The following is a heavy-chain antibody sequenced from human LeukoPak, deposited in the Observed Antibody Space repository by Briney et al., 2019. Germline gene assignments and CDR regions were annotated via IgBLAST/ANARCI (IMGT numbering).Heavy chain of an antibody. D-gene: IGHD3-10*01. Sequence: GGSLRLSCAASGFTFSSYAMSWVRQAPGKGLEWVSAISGSGGSTYYADSVKGRFTISRDNSKNTLYLQMNSLRAEDTAVYYCAKTLSHDYGSGSNYNYYYYGMDVWGQGTTVTVSS. CDR1: GFTFSSYA. J-gene: IGHJ6*02. CDR3: AKTLSHDYGSGSNYNYYYYGMDV. V-gene: IGHV3-23*01. CDR2: ISGSGGST.